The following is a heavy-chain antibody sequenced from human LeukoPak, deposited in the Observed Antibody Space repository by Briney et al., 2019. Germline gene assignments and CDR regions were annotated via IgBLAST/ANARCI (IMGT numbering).Heavy chain of an antibody. D-gene: IGHD5-18*01. CDR3: ARYIQGVGFDI. Sequence: ASGKVSWKASGDTASSADINGGRQATGRGLEWLGWMNPRDDTGYAQRFQGRVTLTRDRSTNTAYMEISSLTSDDTAVYYCARYIQGVGFDIWGQGTMVTVSA. CDR2: MNPRDDT. J-gene: IGHJ3*02. CDR1: GDTASSAD. V-gene: IGHV1-8*01.